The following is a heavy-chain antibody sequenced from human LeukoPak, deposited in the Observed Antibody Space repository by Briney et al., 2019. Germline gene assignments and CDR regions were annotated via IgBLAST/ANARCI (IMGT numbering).Heavy chain of an antibody. CDR2: FDPEDGET. J-gene: IGHJ4*02. D-gene: IGHD6-19*01. Sequence: ASVKVSCTVSVYALTELSMHWVRQAPGKGLEWMGGFDPEDGETIYAQKFQGRVTMTEDTSTDTAYMELSSLRSEDTAVYYCATDRLRSGWPPGGNWGQGTLVTVSS. V-gene: IGHV1-24*01. CDR1: VYALTELS. CDR3: ATDRLRSGWPPGGN.